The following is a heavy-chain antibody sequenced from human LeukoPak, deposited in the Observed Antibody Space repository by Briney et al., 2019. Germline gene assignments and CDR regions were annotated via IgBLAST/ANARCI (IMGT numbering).Heavy chain of an antibody. Sequence: GGSLRLSCAASGFTLRSSDMSWVRQAPGKGLEWVSAISGSGSSTYHADSVKGRFTISRDTSKNTLFLQMNSLRAEDTAVYYCAKARQWLVAAGPFDYWGQGTLVTVSS. D-gene: IGHD6-19*01. CDR1: GFTLRSSD. V-gene: IGHV3-23*01. CDR2: ISGSGSST. J-gene: IGHJ4*02. CDR3: AKARQWLVAAGPFDY.